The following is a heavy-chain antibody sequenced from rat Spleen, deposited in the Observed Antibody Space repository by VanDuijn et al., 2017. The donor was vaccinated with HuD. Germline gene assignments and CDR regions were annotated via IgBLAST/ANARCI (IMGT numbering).Heavy chain of an antibody. CDR1: GHSISSSYR. V-gene: IGHV3-3*01. Sequence: EVQLQESGPGPVKVSESLSLTCSVTGHSISSSYRWNWIRRFPGNTLEWMGYINSAGSTNYNPSLKSRISITRDTSKNQFFLQVNSVTTEDTATYYCARSIYYYGSYVMDAWGQGASVTVSS. CDR2: INSAGST. CDR3: ARSIYYYGSYVMDA. J-gene: IGHJ4*01. D-gene: IGHD1-2*01.